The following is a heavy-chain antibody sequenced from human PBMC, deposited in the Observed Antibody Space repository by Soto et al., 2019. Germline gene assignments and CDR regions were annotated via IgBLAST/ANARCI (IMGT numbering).Heavy chain of an antibody. J-gene: IGHJ4*02. CDR2: IGSKGETYAT. D-gene: IGHD3-9*01. Sequence: EVQLVESGGDLVQPGGSLKLSCAASGFTFGASNLQWVRQASGEGLEWLGRIGSKGETYATTYAASVKGRFTMSRDDSKKTAYLQMNNLESEDTAVYYCSRDDSDWFFNWGRGTLVTVSS. CDR3: SRDDSDWFFN. CDR1: GFTFGASN. V-gene: IGHV3-73*02.